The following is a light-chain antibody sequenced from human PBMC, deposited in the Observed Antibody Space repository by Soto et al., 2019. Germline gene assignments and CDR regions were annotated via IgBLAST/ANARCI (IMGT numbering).Light chain of an antibody. V-gene: IGKV4-1*01. J-gene: IGKJ1*01. CDR2: WAS. CDR1: QSVLHSSNNKNY. CDR3: QQYYRSPQT. Sequence: DIVMTQSPDSLAVSLGERATINCKSSQSVLHSSNNKNYLVWYQQKPGQPPKLLIYWASTRESGVPDRFSGSGSGTDFTLTIRSLQAEDVAVYYCQQYYRSPQTFGQGTKVEIK.